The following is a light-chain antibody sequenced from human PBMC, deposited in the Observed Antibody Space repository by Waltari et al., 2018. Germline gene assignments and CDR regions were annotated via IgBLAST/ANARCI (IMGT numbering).Light chain of an antibody. CDR1: QGISSS. J-gene: IGKJ4*01. V-gene: IGKV1-9*01. CDR2: AAS. CDR3: QQLSTYPLT. Sequence: DIQLIQSPSFLSVSVGDRVTIPCRASQGISSSLAWYQQKPGKAPKLLVYAASSLQSGVPSRFSGSGSGTEFTLTISSLQPEDFASYYCQQLSTYPLTIGGGTKVEIK.